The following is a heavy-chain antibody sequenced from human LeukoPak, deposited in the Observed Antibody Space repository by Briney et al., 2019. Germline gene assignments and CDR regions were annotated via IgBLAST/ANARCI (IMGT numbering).Heavy chain of an antibody. CDR3: ARDQVYNSAQGVVDY. CDR1: GYTFTTYS. V-gene: IGHV1-3*01. CDR2: INAGNGNT. Sequence: ASVKVSCKASGYTFTTYSIFWVRQAPGQRLEWMGWINAGNGNTKYSQKLQGRVTITRDTSASTAYMELSRLRSDDTAVYYCARDQVYNSAQGVVDYWGQGTLVTVSS. D-gene: IGHD6-19*01. J-gene: IGHJ4*02.